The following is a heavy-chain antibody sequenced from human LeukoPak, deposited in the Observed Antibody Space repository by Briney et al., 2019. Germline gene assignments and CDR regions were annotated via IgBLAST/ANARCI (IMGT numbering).Heavy chain of an antibody. D-gene: IGHD2-21*01. V-gene: IGHV4-34*01. CDR3: PRIRCGHSGSVCYNH. J-gene: IGHJ4*02. Sequence: SETLSLTCGVFGVSINDYYWSWIRQSPGKGLEWIGEISHTEGTRYNPALESRVTMSVGTSENRLSLKLIFVTAADTAVYYCPRIRCGHSGSVCYNHWGLGTLVTVSS. CDR1: GVSINDYY. CDR2: ISHTEGT.